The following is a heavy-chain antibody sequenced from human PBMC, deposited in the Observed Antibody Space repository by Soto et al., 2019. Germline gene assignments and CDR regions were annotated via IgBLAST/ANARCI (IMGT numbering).Heavy chain of an antibody. CDR3: ARFVVVVAATSYWFEP. D-gene: IGHD2-15*01. CDR2: ISAYNGNT. J-gene: IGHJ5*02. V-gene: IGHV1-18*01. Sequence: GAPLKASCKASGYTYTSNGLSWLRHAPGKGLEWMGWISAYNGNTNYAQKLQGRVTMTTDTSTSTAYMELRSLRSDDTAVYYCARFVVVVAATSYWFEPWGQGTLVTVSS. CDR1: GYTYTSNG.